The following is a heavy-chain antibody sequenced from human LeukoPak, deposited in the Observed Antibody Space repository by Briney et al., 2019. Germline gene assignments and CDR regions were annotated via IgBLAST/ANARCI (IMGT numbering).Heavy chain of an antibody. CDR1: GFTFSSYA. V-gene: IGHV3-23*01. Sequence: PGGSLRLSCAASGFTFSSYAMSWVRQAPGKGLEWVSAISGSGGSTYYADSVKGRFTISRDNSKNTLYLQMNRLRVEDTAVYYCAKDYYDILTGGMDVWGKGTTVTVSS. CDR2: ISGSGGST. CDR3: AKDYYDILTGGMDV. D-gene: IGHD3-9*01. J-gene: IGHJ6*04.